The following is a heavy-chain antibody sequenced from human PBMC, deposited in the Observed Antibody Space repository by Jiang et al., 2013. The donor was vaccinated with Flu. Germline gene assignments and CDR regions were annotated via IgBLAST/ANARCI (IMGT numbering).Heavy chain of an antibody. J-gene: IGHJ4*02. Sequence: GSGLVKPSETLSLTCTVSGGSISSSSYYWGWIRQPPGKGLEWIGSIYYSGSTYYNPSLKSRVTISVDTSKNQFSLKLSSVTAADTAVYYCARHEPYGPFDYWGQGTLVTVSS. CDR1: GGSISSSSYY. CDR3: ARHEPYGPFDY. CDR2: IYYSGST. V-gene: IGHV4-39*01. D-gene: IGHD4-17*01.